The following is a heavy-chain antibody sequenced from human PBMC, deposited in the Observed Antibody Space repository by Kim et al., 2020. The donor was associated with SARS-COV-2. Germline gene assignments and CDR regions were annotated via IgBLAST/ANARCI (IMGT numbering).Heavy chain of an antibody. Sequence: NPALKSRVTISVDTSKNQFSLKLSSVTAADTAVYYCARASIAAAGPYFDYWGQGTLVTVSS. V-gene: IGHV4-31*02. CDR3: ARASIAAAGPYFDY. D-gene: IGHD6-13*01. J-gene: IGHJ4*02.